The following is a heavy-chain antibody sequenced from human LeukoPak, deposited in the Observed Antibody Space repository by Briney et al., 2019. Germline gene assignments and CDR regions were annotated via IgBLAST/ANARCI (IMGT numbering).Heavy chain of an antibody. Sequence: GASVKVSCKASGYTFTSYDINWVRQATGQGLEWMGWMNPNSGNTGYAQKFQGRVTMTRSTSISTAYMELSSLRSEDTAVYYCARVGFGAMIVVVSYYYYMDVWGKGTTVTVSS. CDR1: GYTFTSYD. CDR2: MNPNSGNT. V-gene: IGHV1-8*01. CDR3: ARVGFGAMIVVVSYYYYMDV. D-gene: IGHD3-22*01. J-gene: IGHJ6*03.